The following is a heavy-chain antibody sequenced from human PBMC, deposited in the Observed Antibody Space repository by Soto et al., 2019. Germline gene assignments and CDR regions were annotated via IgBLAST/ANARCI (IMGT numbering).Heavy chain of an antibody. V-gene: IGHV3-48*02. J-gene: IGHJ6*02. CDR1: GFTLSSYN. D-gene: IGHD6-13*01. CDR3: ARDHGGSTWFVGIYYYFGVDV. CDR2: ISGSSDTI. Sequence: EVQLVESGGGLVQPGGSLRLSCAASGFTLSSYNMNWVRQAPGKGLEWVSYISGSSDTIYYADSVKGRFTISRENAKNSLYLQMDSLRDEDTAVYYCARDHGGSTWFVGIYYYFGVDVWGHGTTVTVSS.